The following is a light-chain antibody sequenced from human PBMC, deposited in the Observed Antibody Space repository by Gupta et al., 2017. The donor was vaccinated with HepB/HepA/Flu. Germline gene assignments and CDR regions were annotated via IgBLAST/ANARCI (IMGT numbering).Light chain of an antibody. CDR3: QQYNSFPWA. V-gene: IGKV1-5*03. Sequence: GGDRVTITCRASQSFTSWLAWYQQKPGKAPKLLIYKASNLQNGVPSRFSGSGSGTEFTLTISSLQPDDVATYYCQQYNSFPWAFGQGTKVEIK. CDR1: QSFTSW. CDR2: KAS. J-gene: IGKJ1*01.